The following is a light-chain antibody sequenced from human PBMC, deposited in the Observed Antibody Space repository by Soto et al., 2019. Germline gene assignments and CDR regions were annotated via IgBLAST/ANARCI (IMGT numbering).Light chain of an antibody. V-gene: IGLV2-14*01. CDR3: SSYTINRTYV. CDR1: SSDVGGYNY. Sequence: QSVLTQPASVSGSPGQSITISCTGTSSDVGGYNYVSWYQQNPGKAPKLMIYEVSNRPSGVSNRFSGSKSGNMASLTISGLQAEDEADYYCSSYTINRTYVFGIGTKVTV. J-gene: IGLJ1*01. CDR2: EVS.